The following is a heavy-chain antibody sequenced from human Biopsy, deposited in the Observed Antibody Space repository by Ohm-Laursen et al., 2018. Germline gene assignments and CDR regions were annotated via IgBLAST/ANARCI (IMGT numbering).Heavy chain of an antibody. D-gene: IGHD2-2*01. CDR1: GFMFSSYG. CDR2: IYYDGLNK. V-gene: IGHV3-33*01. J-gene: IGHJ4*02. CDR3: ARDGIVVVPAAFHLDN. Sequence: SLRLSCTAPGFMFSSYGMHWVRQAPGKGLEWVAVIYYDGLNKEYADSVKGRFTISRDNSKNTLFLRMNSLRAEDTAVYYCARDGIVVVPAAFHLDNWGPGTLVTVSS.